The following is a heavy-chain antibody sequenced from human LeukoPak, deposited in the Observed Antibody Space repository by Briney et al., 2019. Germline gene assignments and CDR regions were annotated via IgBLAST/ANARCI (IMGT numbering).Heavy chain of an antibody. CDR3: ARDNSGFDS. D-gene: IGHD6-19*01. J-gene: IGHJ4*02. CDR2: IRHDGSAR. V-gene: IGHV3-7*01. CDR1: GFTFKNYW. Sequence: GGSLRLSCAGSGFTFKNYWMAWVRQAPGKGLEWVANIRHDGSARYYGDSVKGRFTISRDDAKNSLFLQMNSLRVDDTALHYCARDNSGFDSWGQGTLVTVSS.